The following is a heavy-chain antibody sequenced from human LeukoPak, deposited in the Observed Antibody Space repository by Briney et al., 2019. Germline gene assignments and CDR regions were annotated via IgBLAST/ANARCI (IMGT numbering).Heavy chain of an antibody. J-gene: IGHJ6*03. V-gene: IGHV3-21*01. Sequence: GGSLRLSCEASGFTLSTYWMNWVRQVPGKGLEWVSSISSSSSYIYYADSVKGRFTISRDNAKNSLYLQMNSLRAEDTAVYYCARDGVLPAADFYYYMDVWGKGTTVTVSS. CDR1: GFTLSTYW. CDR2: ISSSSSYI. CDR3: ARDGVLPAADFYYYMDV. D-gene: IGHD2-2*01.